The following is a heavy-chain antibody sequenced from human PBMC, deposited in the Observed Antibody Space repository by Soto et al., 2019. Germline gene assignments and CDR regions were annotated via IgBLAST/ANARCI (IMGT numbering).Heavy chain of an antibody. CDR3: ARDCSSTSCYIFGMDV. D-gene: IGHD2-2*02. J-gene: IGHJ6*02. Sequence: ASVKVSCKASGYTFTGYYMHWVRQAPGQGLEWMGWINPNSGGTNYAQKFRGRVTMTRDTSISTAYMELSRLRSDDTAVYYCARDCSSTSCYIFGMDVWGQGTTVTVSS. CDR2: INPNSGGT. V-gene: IGHV1-2*02. CDR1: GYTFTGYY.